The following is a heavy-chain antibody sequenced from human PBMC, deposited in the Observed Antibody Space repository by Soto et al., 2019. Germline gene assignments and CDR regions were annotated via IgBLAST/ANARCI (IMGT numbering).Heavy chain of an antibody. CDR1: GYTFPSYA. CDR3: ARDISGYDYYFDY. CDR2: INAGNGNT. J-gene: IGHJ4*02. Sequence: ASVNVSCKASGYTFPSYAMHWLRQAPGQRLEWMGWINAGNGNTKYSQKFQGRVALTRDTSASTAYMELSSLRSEDTAVYYCARDISGYDYYFDYWGQGTLVTVSS. V-gene: IGHV1-3*01. D-gene: IGHD5-12*01.